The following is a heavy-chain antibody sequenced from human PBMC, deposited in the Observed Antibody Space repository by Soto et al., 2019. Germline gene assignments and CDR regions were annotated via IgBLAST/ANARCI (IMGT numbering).Heavy chain of an antibody. CDR1: AFNFADFA. Sequence: EVQPVESGGGLVQPGRSLRLSCRVSAFNFADFAMSWVRQSPGKGLEWVGFIRAKVSGGGTQYAASVKGRFTISRDDSKSIAYLEMESLKAEDSGVYFCARGELFFDHWGQGTPVAVSS. CDR3: ARGELFFDH. J-gene: IGHJ4*02. D-gene: IGHD3-10*01. CDR2: IRAKVSGGGT. V-gene: IGHV3-49*04.